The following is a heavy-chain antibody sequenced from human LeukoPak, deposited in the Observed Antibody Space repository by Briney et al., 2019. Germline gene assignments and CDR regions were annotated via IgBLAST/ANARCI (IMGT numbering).Heavy chain of an antibody. Sequence: PSETLSLTCAVYGGSFSGYYWSWIRQPPGKGLEWIGEINHSGSTNYNPSLKSRVTISVDTSKKQFSLKLSSVTAADTAVYYCARGWAAAVYYYMDVWGKGTTVTVS. D-gene: IGHD6-13*01. V-gene: IGHV4-34*01. CDR2: INHSGST. J-gene: IGHJ6*03. CDR1: GGSFSGYY. CDR3: ARGWAAAVYYYMDV.